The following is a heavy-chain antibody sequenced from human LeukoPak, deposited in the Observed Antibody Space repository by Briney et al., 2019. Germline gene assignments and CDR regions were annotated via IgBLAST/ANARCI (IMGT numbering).Heavy chain of an antibody. V-gene: IGHV4-59*01. D-gene: IGHD1-1*01. CDR1: GGSISSYY. J-gene: IGHJ4*02. CDR3: ARELDAVQSAPQY. CDR2: IYYSGST. Sequence: SETLSLTCTVSGGSISSYYWSWIRQPPGKGLEWIGYIYYSGSTNYNPSLKSRVTISVKTSKNQFSLKLSSVTAADTAVYYCARELDAVQSAPQYWGQGTLVTVSS.